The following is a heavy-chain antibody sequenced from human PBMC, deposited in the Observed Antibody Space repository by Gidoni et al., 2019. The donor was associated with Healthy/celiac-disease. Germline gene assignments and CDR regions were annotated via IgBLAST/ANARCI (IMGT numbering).Heavy chain of an antibody. CDR3: AREGPPRGFRDLGGYYYGMDV. J-gene: IGHJ6*02. V-gene: IGHV3-30-3*01. D-gene: IGHD3-10*01. CDR2: ISYDGSNK. Sequence: QVQLVESGGGVVQPRRSLRLSCAASGFTFSSYAMHWVRQAPGKGLGWLAVISYDGSNKYYADSVKGRFTISRDNSKNTLYLQMNSLRAEDTAVYYCAREGPPRGFRDLGGYYYGMDVWGQGTTVTVSS. CDR1: GFTFSSYA.